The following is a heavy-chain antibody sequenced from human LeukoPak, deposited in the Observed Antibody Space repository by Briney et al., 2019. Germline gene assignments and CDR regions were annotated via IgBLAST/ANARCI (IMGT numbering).Heavy chain of an antibody. J-gene: IGHJ6*02. V-gene: IGHV4-34*01. CDR1: GGSFSGYY. Sequence: SETLSLTCAVYGGSFSGYYWSWIRQPPGKGLEWIGEINHSGSTNYNPSLKSRVTISVDTSKNQFSLKLGSVTAADTAVYYCARDTYYYGSGKAYYGMDVWGQGTTVTVSS. CDR3: ARDTYYYGSGKAYYGMDV. D-gene: IGHD3-10*01. CDR2: INHSGST.